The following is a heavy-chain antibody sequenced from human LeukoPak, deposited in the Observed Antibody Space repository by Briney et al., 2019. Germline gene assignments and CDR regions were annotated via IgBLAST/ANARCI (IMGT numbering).Heavy chain of an antibody. D-gene: IGHD3-16*01. CDR2: ISYDGNNK. CDR1: GFTFSSYA. V-gene: IGHV3-30-3*01. J-gene: IGHJ3*02. CDR3: AKVSLVMTNDAFDI. Sequence: GGSLKLSCAASAASGFTFSSYAFHWVRQAPGKGLEWVAVISYDGNNKYYADSVRGRFTISRDNSKSTLFLQMNSLRVEDTAVYYCAKVSLVMTNDAFDIWGQGTMVTVSS.